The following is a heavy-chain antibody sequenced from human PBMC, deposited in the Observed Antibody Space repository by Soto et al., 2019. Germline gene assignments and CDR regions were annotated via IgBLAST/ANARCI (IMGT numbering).Heavy chain of an antibody. CDR3: PRDLTGDEYVGARDRDGPFDY. Sequence: SVKVSSKSSGGTFSGYAIIWVRQAPVHGIEWMGGILPIGGTANYLQKSQGRVTLTADESTSTAYMELRSLRSEDTAVYYCPRDLTGDEYVGARDRDGPFDYWGQGTVVTVSS. D-gene: IGHD3-16*02. CDR1: GGTFSGYA. V-gene: IGHV1-69*13. CDR2: ILPIGGTA. J-gene: IGHJ4*02.